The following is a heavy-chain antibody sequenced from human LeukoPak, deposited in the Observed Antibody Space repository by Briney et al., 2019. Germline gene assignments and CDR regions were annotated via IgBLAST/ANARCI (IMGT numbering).Heavy chain of an antibody. J-gene: IGHJ6*02. D-gene: IGHD3-22*01. V-gene: IGHV4-31*03. CDR2: IYYSGST. CDR3: ARETPTDYYDSSGFPYGMDV. Sequence: SQTLSLTCTVSGGSISSGGYYWSWIRQHPGKGLEWIGYIYYSGSTYYNPSLKSRVTTSVDTSKNQFSLKLSSVTAADTAVYYCARETPTDYYDSSGFPYGMDVWGQGTTVTVSS. CDR1: GGSISSGGYY.